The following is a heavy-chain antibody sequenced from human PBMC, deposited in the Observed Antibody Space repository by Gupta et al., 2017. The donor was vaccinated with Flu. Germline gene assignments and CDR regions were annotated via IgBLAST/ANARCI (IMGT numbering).Heavy chain of an antibody. CDR2: IYYSGST. V-gene: IGHV4-59*01. CDR1: GGSISSYY. D-gene: IGHD3-10*01. CDR3: ARGGHGSGSYQYYYYGMDV. J-gene: IGHJ6*02. Sequence: QVQLQESGPGLVKPSETLSLTCTVSGGSISSYYWSWIRQPPGKGLEWIGYIYYSGSTNYNPSLKSRVTISVDTSKNQFSLKLSSVTAADTAVYYCARGGHGSGSYQYYYYGMDVWGQGTTVTVSS.